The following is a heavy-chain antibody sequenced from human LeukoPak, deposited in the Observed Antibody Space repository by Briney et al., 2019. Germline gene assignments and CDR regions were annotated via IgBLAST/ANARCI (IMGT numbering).Heavy chain of an antibody. CDR3: ARGGDYGDLRYFDY. J-gene: IGHJ4*02. CDR2: IYDRGSR. V-gene: IGHV4-59*01. CDR1: GGSINNYY. Sequence: SETLSLTCTVSGGSINNYYWSWIRQPPGKGLEWFGYIYDRGSRNDHPSLKSRVTFSVDTYKNQFSLKLISVTAADAAVYYCARGGDYGDLRYFDYWGQGTLVTVSS. D-gene: IGHD4-17*01.